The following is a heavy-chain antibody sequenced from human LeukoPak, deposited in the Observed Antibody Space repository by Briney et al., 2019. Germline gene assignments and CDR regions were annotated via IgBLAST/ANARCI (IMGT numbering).Heavy chain of an antibody. CDR3: AREWELLNGGLYY. CDR1: GYTFTSYD. D-gene: IGHD1-26*01. V-gene: IGHV1-8*03. J-gene: IGHJ4*02. Sequence: ASVKVSCKASGYTFTSYDINWVRQATGQGLEWMGWMNPNSGNTGYAQKFQGRVTITTDESTSTAYMELSSLRSEDTAVYYCAREWELLNGGLYYWGQGTLVTVSS. CDR2: MNPNSGNT.